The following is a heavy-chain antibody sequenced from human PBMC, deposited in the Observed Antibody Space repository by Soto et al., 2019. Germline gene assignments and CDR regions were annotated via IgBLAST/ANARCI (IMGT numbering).Heavy chain of an antibody. CDR1: GYTFTSYG. CDR3: ARDKGDSSGYSVY. D-gene: IGHD3-22*01. Sequence: ASVKVSCKASGYTFTSYGISWVRQAPGQGLEWMGWISAYNGNTNYAQKLQGRVTMTTDTSTSTVYMELRSLRSDDTAVYYCARDKGDSSGYSVYWGQGTLVTVSS. V-gene: IGHV1-18*04. CDR2: ISAYNGNT. J-gene: IGHJ4*02.